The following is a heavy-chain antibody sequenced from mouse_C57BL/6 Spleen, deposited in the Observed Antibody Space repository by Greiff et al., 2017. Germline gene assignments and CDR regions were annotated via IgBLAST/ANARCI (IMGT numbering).Heavy chain of an antibody. D-gene: IGHD2-1*01. Sequence: QVQLQQPGAELVRPGSSVKLSCKASGYTFTSYWMHWVKQRPIQGLEWIGNIDPSDSETHYNQKFKDKATLTVDKSSSTAYMQLSSLTSEDSAVYYCARAWGYGNLCAYWGQGTLVTVSA. CDR1: GYTFTSYW. CDR3: ARAWGYGNLCAY. CDR2: IDPSDSET. V-gene: IGHV1-52*01. J-gene: IGHJ3*01.